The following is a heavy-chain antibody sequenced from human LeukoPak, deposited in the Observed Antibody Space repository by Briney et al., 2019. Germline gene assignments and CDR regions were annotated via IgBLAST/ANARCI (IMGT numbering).Heavy chain of an antibody. J-gene: IGHJ4*02. D-gene: IGHD3-3*01. CDR2: ISYDGSNK. CDR1: GFTFSSYA. V-gene: IGHV3-30-3*01. Sequence: GGSLRLSCAASGFTFSSYAVHWVHQAPGRGLEWVAVISYDGSNKYYADSVKGRFSISRDNSKNTLYLQMNSLRAEDTAVYYCARRYDGFDYWGQGTLVTVSS. CDR3: ARRYDGFDY.